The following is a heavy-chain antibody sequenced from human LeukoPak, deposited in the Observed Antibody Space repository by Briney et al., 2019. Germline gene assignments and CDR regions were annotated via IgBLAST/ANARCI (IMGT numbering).Heavy chain of an antibody. D-gene: IGHD6-19*01. Sequence: GGSLRLSCAASGFTFSSYAMSWVRKVPGKGLEWVSAISGSGGSTYYADSVKGRFTISRDNSKNTLYLQMNSLRAEDTAVYYCAKDLSSGPANFDYWGQGTLVTVSS. CDR2: ISGSGGST. CDR1: GFTFSSYA. CDR3: AKDLSSGPANFDY. J-gene: IGHJ4*02. V-gene: IGHV3-23*01.